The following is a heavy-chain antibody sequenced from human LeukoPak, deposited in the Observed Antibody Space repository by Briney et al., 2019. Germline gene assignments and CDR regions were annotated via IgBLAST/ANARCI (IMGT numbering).Heavy chain of an antibody. D-gene: IGHD3-16*01. CDR3: AKGGGGRLIYYYYMDV. J-gene: IGHJ6*03. CDR2: ITWNSDSI. V-gene: IGHV3-9*03. Sequence: PGGSLRLSCAASGFTFDDYAMHWVRQAPGKGLEWVSGITWNSDSIDYADSVKGRFTISRDNAKNSLYLQMNSLRAEDMALYYCAKGGGGRLIYYYYMDVWGKGPTVTVSS. CDR1: GFTFDDYA.